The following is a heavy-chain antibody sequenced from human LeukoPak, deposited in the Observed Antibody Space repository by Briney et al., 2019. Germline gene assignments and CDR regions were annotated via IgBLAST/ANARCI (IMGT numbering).Heavy chain of an antibody. CDR3: ARRRDGYPDWFDP. CDR2: ISSSGSNT. J-gene: IGHJ5*02. V-gene: IGHV3-23*01. D-gene: IGHD5-24*01. Sequence: GGSLRLSCAASEFTYGMNWVRQAPGKGLECVSAISSSGSNTYYADSVKGRFTISRDNSKNTLYLQMNSLRAEDTAVYYCARRRDGYPDWFDPWGQGTLVTVSS. CDR1: EFTYG.